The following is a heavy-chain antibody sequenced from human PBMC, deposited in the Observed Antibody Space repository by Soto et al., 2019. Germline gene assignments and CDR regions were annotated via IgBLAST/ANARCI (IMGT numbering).Heavy chain of an antibody. Sequence: QLLESGPGLVKPSETLSLTCTVSGGSISSSSYYWGWIRQPPGKGLEWIGSIYYSGSTYYNPSLKSRVTISVDTSKNQFSLKLSSVTAADTAVYYCARHASSIAARGKSYWYFDLWGRGTLVTVSS. J-gene: IGHJ2*01. CDR1: GGSISSSSYY. CDR2: IYYSGST. V-gene: IGHV4-39*01. D-gene: IGHD6-6*01. CDR3: ARHASSIAARGKSYWYFDL.